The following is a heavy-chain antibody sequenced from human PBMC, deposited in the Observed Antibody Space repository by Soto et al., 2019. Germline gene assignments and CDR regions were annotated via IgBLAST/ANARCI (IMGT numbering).Heavy chain of an antibody. J-gene: IGHJ3*02. CDR3: ARSEYQLLSSRRSNHDAFDI. D-gene: IGHD2-2*01. V-gene: IGHV1-69*13. CDR1: GGTFSSYA. Sequence: SVKVSFKASGGTFSSYAISWVRQAPGQGLEWMGGIIPIFGTANYAQKFQGRVTITADESTSTAYMELSSLRSEDTAVYYCARSEYQLLSSRRSNHDAFDIWGQGTMVTVS. CDR2: IIPIFGTA.